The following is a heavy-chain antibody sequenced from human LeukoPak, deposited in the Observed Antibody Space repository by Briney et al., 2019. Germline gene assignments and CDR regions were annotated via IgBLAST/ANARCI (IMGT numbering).Heavy chain of an antibody. CDR3: ARTYYDFWSGYLYYYMDV. CDR1: GYSFTSYW. V-gene: IGHV5-51*03. J-gene: IGHJ6*03. D-gene: IGHD3-3*01. Sequence: KPGESPKISCKGSGYSFTSYWIGWVRQMPGKGLEWMGIIYPGDSDTRYSPSFQGQVTISADKSISTAYLQWSSLKASDTAMYYCARTYYDFWSGYLYYYMDVRGKGTTVTVSS. CDR2: IYPGDSDT.